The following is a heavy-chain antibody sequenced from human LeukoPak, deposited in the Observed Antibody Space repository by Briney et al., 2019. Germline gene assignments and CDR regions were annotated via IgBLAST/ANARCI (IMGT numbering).Heavy chain of an antibody. CDR1: GGSISSYY. V-gene: IGHV4-59*08. CDR2: IYHSGST. D-gene: IGHD2-15*01. Sequence: SETLSLTCTVSGGSISSYYWSWIRQPPGKGLEWIGSIYHSGSTYYNPSLKSRVTISVDTSKNQFSLKLSSVTAADTAVYYCARSKWVAATYFDYWGQGTLVTVSS. J-gene: IGHJ4*02. CDR3: ARSKWVAATYFDY.